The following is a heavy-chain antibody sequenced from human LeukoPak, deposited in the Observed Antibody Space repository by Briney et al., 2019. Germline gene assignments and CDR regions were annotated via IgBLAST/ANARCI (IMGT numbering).Heavy chain of an antibody. CDR2: INSDGSST. CDR1: GFTFSSYW. Sequence: GGSLRLSCAASGFTFSSYWMHWVRQAPGKGLVWVSRINSDGSSTSYADSVKGRFTISRDNAKNTLYPQMNSLRAEDTAVYYCARDPYDYVWGSYRHSYFDYWGQGTLVTVSS. V-gene: IGHV3-74*01. J-gene: IGHJ4*02. CDR3: ARDPYDYVWGSYRHSYFDY. D-gene: IGHD3-16*02.